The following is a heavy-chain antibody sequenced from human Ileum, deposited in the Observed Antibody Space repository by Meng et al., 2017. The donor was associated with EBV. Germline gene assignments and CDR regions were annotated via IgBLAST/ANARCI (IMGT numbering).Heavy chain of an antibody. CDR2: INPSGGSS. Sequence: QVQLVQSGSELKKPEASVKVSCKASGYTFTSYAMNWVRQAPGQGLEWMGVINPSGGSSIYAQRFQGRVTMTSDTSTTTVYMDLSSLRSEDTAVYYCARVSKGGSYRFDTWGQGTLVTVAS. D-gene: IGHD1-26*01. V-gene: IGHV1-46*03. CDR1: GYTFTSYA. J-gene: IGHJ5*02. CDR3: ARVSKGGSYRFDT.